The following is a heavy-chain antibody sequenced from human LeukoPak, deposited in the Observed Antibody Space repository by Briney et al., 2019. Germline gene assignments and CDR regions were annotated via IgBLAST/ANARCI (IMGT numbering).Heavy chain of an antibody. CDR3: ARIPLAGSEDY. CDR1: GFTFSDYG. D-gene: IGHD2-2*02. CDR2: ISSSSGYI. V-gene: IGHV3-21*01. J-gene: IGHJ4*02. Sequence: GGSLRLSCAASGFTFSDYGMNWVRQAPGKGLEWVSSISSSSGYIYYADSVKGRFTISRDNAKDSLYLQMNSLRAEDTAVYYCARIPLAGSEDYWSQGTLVTVSS.